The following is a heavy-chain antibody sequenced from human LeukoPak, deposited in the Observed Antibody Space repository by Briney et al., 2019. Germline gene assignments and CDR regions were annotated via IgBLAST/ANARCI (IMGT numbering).Heavy chain of an antibody. CDR1: GFTFDDFP. J-gene: IGHJ4*02. CDR3: AIAAHWNFFDS. V-gene: IGHV3-9*01. D-gene: IGHD1-1*01. CDR2: ITWNSAGI. Sequence: GGSLRLSCAASGFTFDDFPMYWVRQVPGKGLEWVSGITWNSAGIDYADSVKGRFTVSRDNAKNSLYLQMNSLRAEDTALYYCAIAAHWNFFDSWGQGTLVTVSS.